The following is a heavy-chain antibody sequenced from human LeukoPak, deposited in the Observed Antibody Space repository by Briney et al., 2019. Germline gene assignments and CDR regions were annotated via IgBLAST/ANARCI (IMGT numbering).Heavy chain of an antibody. CDR3: AREEDGYDYYMDV. J-gene: IGHJ6*03. D-gene: IGHD5-24*01. Sequence: PGGSLRLSCVASGFTFSTFAMIWVRQPPGKGLEWVSRIHIDGSITTYADSVKGRFTISRDNAKNTLFLQLNSLRAEDTAVYYCAREEDGYDYYMDVWGKGTTVTISS. V-gene: IGHV3-74*01. CDR2: IHIDGSIT. CDR1: GFTFSTFA.